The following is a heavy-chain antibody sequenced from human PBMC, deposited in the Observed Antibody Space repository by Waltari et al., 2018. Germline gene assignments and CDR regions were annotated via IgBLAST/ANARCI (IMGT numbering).Heavy chain of an antibody. V-gene: IGHV3-74*01. CDR3: AREPSPDSSGYFYYYMDV. J-gene: IGHJ6*03. CDR1: GFTFSRYW. CDR2: INSDGSGT. D-gene: IGHD3-22*01. Sequence: EVQLVESGGGLVQPGGSLRLSCAASGFTFSRYWMHWVRQVPGRGLGWCSRINSDGSGTSYADSGKGRFTISRDNAKNTLYLQLNSLRVEDTAVYYCAREPSPDSSGYFYYYMDVWGKGTTVTVSS.